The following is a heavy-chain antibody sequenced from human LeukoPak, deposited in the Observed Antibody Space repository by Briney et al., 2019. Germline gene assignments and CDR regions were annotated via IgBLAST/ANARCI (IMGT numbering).Heavy chain of an antibody. CDR3: ARDSFHSGAIFGVGPTRSWFDP. J-gene: IGHJ5*02. CDR2: IYYSGST. Sequence: SQTLSLTCTVSGGSISSGGYYWSWIRQHPGKGLEWIGYIYYSGSTYYNPSLKSRVTISVDTSKNQFSLKLSSVTAADTAVYYCARDSFHSGAIFGVGPTRSWFDPWGQGTLVTVSS. V-gene: IGHV4-31*03. CDR1: GGSISSGGYY. D-gene: IGHD3-3*01.